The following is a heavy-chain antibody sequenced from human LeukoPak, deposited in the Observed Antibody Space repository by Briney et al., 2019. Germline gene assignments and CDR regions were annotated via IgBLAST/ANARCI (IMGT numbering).Heavy chain of an antibody. J-gene: IGHJ4*02. Sequence: SETLSLTCTVSGGSISSSSYYWGWIRQPPGKGLEWIGSIYYSGSTYYNPSFKSRVTISVDTSKNQFSLKLSSVTAADTAVYYCATSRGYCSSTSCRDDYYFDYWGQGTLVTVSS. V-gene: IGHV4-39*01. CDR1: GGSISSSSYY. CDR2: IYYSGST. CDR3: ATSRGYCSSTSCRDDYYFDY. D-gene: IGHD2-2*01.